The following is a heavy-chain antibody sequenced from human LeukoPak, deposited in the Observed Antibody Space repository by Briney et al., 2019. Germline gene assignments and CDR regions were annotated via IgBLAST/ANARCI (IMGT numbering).Heavy chain of an antibody. J-gene: IGHJ4*02. CDR3: ARDHHDYYDSSGYFDY. Sequence: PGGSLRLSCAASGFTVSSNYMSWVRQAPGKGLERVSVIYSGGSTYYADSVKGRFTISRDNSKNTLYLQMNSLRAEDTAVYYCARDHHDYYDSSGYFDYWGQGTLVTVSS. V-gene: IGHV3-66*02. D-gene: IGHD3-22*01. CDR2: IYSGGST. CDR1: GFTVSSNY.